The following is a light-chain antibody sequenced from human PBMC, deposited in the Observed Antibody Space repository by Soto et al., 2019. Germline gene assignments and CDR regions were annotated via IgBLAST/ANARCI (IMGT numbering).Light chain of an antibody. J-gene: IGKJ1*01. V-gene: IGKV1-27*01. Sequence: DIQMTQSPSSLSASVGDRVTITCLASQAISNYLAWYQQKSGQVPKLLIYAASALQSGVPSRFSGSVSGTDCTLTINSLQPEDVATYYCQKYNSAPRTFGQGTQVDIK. CDR2: AAS. CDR3: QKYNSAPRT. CDR1: QAISNY.